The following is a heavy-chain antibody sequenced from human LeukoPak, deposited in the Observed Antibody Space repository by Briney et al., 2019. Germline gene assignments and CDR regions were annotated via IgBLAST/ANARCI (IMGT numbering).Heavy chain of an antibody. Sequence: GGSLRLSCAASGFTFSSYAMSWVRQAPGKGLEWVSAISGSGGSTHYADSVKGRFTISRDNSKNTLYLQMNSLRAEDTAVYYCAKDFVFGSGWPNWFDPWGQGTLVTVSS. J-gene: IGHJ5*02. CDR1: GFTFSSYA. V-gene: IGHV3-23*01. CDR2: ISGSGGST. D-gene: IGHD6-19*01. CDR3: AKDFVFGSGWPNWFDP.